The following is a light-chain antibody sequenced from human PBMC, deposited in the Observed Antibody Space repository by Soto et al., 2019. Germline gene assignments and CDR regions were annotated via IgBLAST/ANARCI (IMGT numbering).Light chain of an antibody. CDR1: QSVNSN. CDR3: QQYNNWWT. V-gene: IGKV3-15*01. J-gene: IGKJ1*01. Sequence: EILMTQSPASLSVSPGEGATLSCRASQSVNSNLAWYQQKPGQAPRLLMYGASIRATGIPARFSGSGSGTESTLTISSLQSEDFAVYYCQQYNNWWTFGQGTKVEI. CDR2: GAS.